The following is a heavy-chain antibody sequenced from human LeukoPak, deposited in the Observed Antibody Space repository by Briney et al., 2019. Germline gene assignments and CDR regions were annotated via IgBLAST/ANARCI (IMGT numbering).Heavy chain of an antibody. D-gene: IGHD6-13*01. Sequence: GASVKVSCKASGYTITNNYMHWVRQAPGQGLEWMGVINPSGTGTSYAQKFQGRITMSRDTSTSTVYMELSSLRSEDTAVYYCARYTESATGYSSDYWGQGTLVTVSS. CDR2: INPSGTGT. J-gene: IGHJ4*02. V-gene: IGHV1-46*01. CDR3: ARYTESATGYSSDY. CDR1: GYTITNNY.